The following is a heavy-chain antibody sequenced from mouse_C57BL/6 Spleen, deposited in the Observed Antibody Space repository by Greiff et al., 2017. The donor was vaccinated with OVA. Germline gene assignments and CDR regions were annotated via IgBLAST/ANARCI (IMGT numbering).Heavy chain of an antibody. Sequence: QVQLQQSGAELARPGASVKLSCKASGYTFTSYGISWVKQRTGQGLEWIGEIYPRSGNTYYNEKFKGKATLTADKSSSTAYMELRSLTSEVSAVYFCAREIYYYGSSYFDYWGQGTTLTVSS. J-gene: IGHJ2*01. CDR1: GYTFTSYG. D-gene: IGHD1-1*01. CDR3: AREIYYYGSSYFDY. CDR2: IYPRSGNT. V-gene: IGHV1-81*01.